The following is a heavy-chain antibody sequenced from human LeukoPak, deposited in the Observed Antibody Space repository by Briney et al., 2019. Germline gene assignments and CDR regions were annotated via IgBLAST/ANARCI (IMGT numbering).Heavy chain of an antibody. J-gene: IGHJ6*02. Sequence: GGSLRLSCAASGFPFNNYHMTWIRQAPGKGLEWVSYISTSSDTNYADSVQGRFSVSRDNAKNSLGPQMIRRRAEHTAVYYCARGHYCMDVWGQGTTVTVSS. V-gene: IGHV3-11*06. CDR2: ISTSSDT. CDR1: GFPFNNYH. CDR3: ARGHYCMDV.